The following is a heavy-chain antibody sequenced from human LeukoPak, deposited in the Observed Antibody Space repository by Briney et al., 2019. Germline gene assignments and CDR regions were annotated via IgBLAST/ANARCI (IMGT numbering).Heavy chain of an antibody. D-gene: IGHD5-24*01. CDR3: VRVRDGYNDAYDI. J-gene: IGHJ3*02. Sequence: ASVKVSCKTSEYAFTGYYMHWVRQAPGQRLEWMGIIKPSGDNTNNAQKFQGRVTMTSDTSTSTVYMELSSLRSEDTAVYYCVRVRDGYNDAYDIWGQGTTVTVTS. V-gene: IGHV1-46*01. CDR1: EYAFTGYY. CDR2: IKPSGDNT.